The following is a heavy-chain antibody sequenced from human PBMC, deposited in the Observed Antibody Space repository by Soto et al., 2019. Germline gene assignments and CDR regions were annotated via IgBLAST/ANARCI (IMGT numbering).Heavy chain of an antibody. CDR3: ARAGDDCSTTSCYLIDY. CDR2: INAGNGKT. J-gene: IGHJ4*02. Sequence: ASVKVSCKASGYTFTTYAIHWVRQAPGQRLEWMGWINAGNGKTKYSQKFQDRVTITRDTSATTAYMELSSLTSEDTAVYYCARAGDDCSTTSCYLIDYWGQGTLVTVSS. V-gene: IGHV1-3*01. CDR1: GYTFTTYA. D-gene: IGHD2-2*01.